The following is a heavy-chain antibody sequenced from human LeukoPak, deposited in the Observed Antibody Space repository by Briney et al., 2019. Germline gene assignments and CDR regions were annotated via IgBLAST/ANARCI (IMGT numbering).Heavy chain of an antibody. CDR1: GGSISSGGYS. Sequence: SQTLSLTCAVSGGSISSGGYSWSWIRQPPGKGLEWIGYIYHSGSTYYNPSLKSRVTISVDTSKNQFSLKLSSVTAADTAVYYCARIEDSNPDYWGQGTLVTVSS. D-gene: IGHD2-15*01. J-gene: IGHJ4*02. CDR3: ARIEDSNPDY. V-gene: IGHV4-30-2*01. CDR2: IYHSGST.